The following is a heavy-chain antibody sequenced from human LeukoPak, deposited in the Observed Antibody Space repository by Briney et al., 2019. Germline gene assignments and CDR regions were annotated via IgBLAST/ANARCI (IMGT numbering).Heavy chain of an antibody. CDR3: ARDLINSGYDSDNWFDP. V-gene: IGHV1-2*02. CDR2: INPNSGGT. J-gene: IGHJ5*02. Sequence: ASVKVSCKASGYTFTGYYMHRVRQAPGQGLEWMGWINPNSGGTNYAQKFQGRVTMTRDTSISTAYMELSRLRSDDTAVYYCARDLINSGYDSDNWFDPWGQGTLVTVSS. D-gene: IGHD5-12*01. CDR1: GYTFTGYY.